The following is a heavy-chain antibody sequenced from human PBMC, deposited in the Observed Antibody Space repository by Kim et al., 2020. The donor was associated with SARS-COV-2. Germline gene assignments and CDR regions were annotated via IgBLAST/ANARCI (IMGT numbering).Heavy chain of an antibody. V-gene: IGHV4-34*01. D-gene: IGHD3-10*01. CDR3: ARGVRGAVDY. J-gene: IGHJ4*02. Sequence: SETLSLTCAVYGGSFSGYYWSWIRQPPWKGLEWIGEINHSGSTNYNPSLKSRVTISVDTSKNQFSLKLSSVTAADTAVYYCARGVRGAVDYWGQGTLVTV. CDR1: GGSFSGYY. CDR2: INHSGST.